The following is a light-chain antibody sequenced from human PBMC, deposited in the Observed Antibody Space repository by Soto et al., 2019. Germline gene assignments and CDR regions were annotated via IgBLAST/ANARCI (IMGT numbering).Light chain of an antibody. CDR2: SAS. CDR1: QSISSNF. CDR3: QQRHMWPIT. J-gene: IGKJ5*01. V-gene: IGKV3D-20*02. Sequence: VLTQSPGTLSLSPGERGTLXXXXSQSISSNFVAWYQQKPGQAPRLLIFSASKRATGIPDRFSGSGSGTDFTLTISSLEPEDSAVYYCQQRHMWPITFGQGTRLEIK.